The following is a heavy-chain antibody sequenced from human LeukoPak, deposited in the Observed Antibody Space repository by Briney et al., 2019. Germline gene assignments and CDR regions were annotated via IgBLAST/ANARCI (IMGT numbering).Heavy chain of an antibody. CDR3: VRGIDTTGYFNY. D-gene: IGHD3-22*01. Sequence: ASVKVSCKASGYTFSTYPMNWVRQAPGQGLEWMGWINTNTGSPTYAQGLTGRFVLSLDTSVSTAFLQINSLKAEDTALYYCVRGIDTTGYFNYWGQGTLVTVSS. J-gene: IGHJ4*02. CDR1: GYTFSTYP. CDR2: INTNTGSP. V-gene: IGHV7-4-1*02.